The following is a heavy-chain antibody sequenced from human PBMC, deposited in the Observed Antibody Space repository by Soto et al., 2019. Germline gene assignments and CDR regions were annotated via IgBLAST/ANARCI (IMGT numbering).Heavy chain of an antibody. D-gene: IGHD4-17*01. V-gene: IGHV1-69*10. CDR2: IIPIFDIA. CDR3: ARGKHSTTVVKSGWSYYYGMDV. CDR1: GGTFSSYA. Sequence: SVKVSCKASGGTFSSYAISWVRQAPGQGLEWMGGIIPIFDIANYAQKFQGRFTITADKSTNTAYMELSSLRSEDTAVYFCARGKHSTTVVKSGWSYYYGMDVWGQGTTVTVSS. J-gene: IGHJ6*02.